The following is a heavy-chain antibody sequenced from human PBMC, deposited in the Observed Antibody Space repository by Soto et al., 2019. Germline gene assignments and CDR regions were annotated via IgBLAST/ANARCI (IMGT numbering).Heavy chain of an antibody. CDR3: ASLRYRPSIAAPGYYFDY. D-gene: IGHD6-6*01. CDR1: GGSISSYY. CDR2: IYYSGST. J-gene: IGHJ4*02. Sequence: PSETLSLTCTVSGGSISSYYWSWIRQPPGKGLEWIGYIYYSGSTNYNPSLKSRVTISVDTSKNQFSLKLSSVTAADTAVYYCASLRYRPSIAAPGYYFDYWGQGTLVTVSS. V-gene: IGHV4-59*01.